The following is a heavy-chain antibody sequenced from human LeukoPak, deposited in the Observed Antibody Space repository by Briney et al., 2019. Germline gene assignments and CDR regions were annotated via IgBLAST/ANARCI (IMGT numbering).Heavy chain of an antibody. V-gene: IGHV3-53*01. CDR3: ARDGDSGSYRWEAFDI. Sequence: PGGSLRLSCTVSGFTVSSNSMSWVRQAPGKGLEWVSFIYSDNTHYSDSVKGRFTISRDTSKYTLYLHMNSLRAEDTAVYYCARDGDSGSYRWEAFDIWGQGTMVTVSS. CDR1: GFTVSSNS. J-gene: IGHJ3*02. D-gene: IGHD1-26*01. CDR2: IYSDNT.